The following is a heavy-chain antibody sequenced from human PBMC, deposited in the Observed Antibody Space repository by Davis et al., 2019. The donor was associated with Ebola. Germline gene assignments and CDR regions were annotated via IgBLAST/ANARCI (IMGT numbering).Heavy chain of an antibody. J-gene: IGHJ4*02. V-gene: IGHV3-23*01. D-gene: IGHD4-17*01. Sequence: GGSLRLSCAASGFTFSSYAMSWVRQAPGKGLEWVSALSGSGGSTYYADSVKGRFTISRDNSKNTLYLQMNSLRAEDTAVYYCAKDRRYGDYGSKGIDYWGQGTLVTVSS. CDR1: GFTFSSYA. CDR3: AKDRRYGDYGSKGIDY. CDR2: LSGSGGST.